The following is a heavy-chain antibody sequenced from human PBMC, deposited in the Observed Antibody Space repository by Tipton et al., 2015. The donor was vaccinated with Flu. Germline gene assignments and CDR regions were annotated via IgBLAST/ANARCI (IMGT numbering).Heavy chain of an antibody. D-gene: IGHD3-16*01. Sequence: SLRPSCAASGFNFNRFGMHWVRQAPGKGPEWVAVIWFDGSKKLYPDSVKGRFTISRDNSNNTLYLQMDRLTVEDTAVYYCTRGGENFFDYWGQGALVTVSS. V-gene: IGHV3-33*01. CDR1: GFNFNRFG. CDR3: TRGGENFFDY. CDR2: IWFDGSKK. J-gene: IGHJ4*02.